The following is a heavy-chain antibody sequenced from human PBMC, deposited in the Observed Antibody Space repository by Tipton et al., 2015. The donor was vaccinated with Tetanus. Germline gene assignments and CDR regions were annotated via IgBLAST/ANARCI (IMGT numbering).Heavy chain of an antibody. CDR2: MKHRGTT. CDR1: GGSFSGYY. J-gene: IGHJ5*01. V-gene: IGHV4-34*01. Sequence: TLSLTCAVSGGSFSGYYWTWIRQPPGKGLEWIGEMKHRGTTNSNPSLKSRVTISLDTSKNQFSLNLSSVTAADTAVYYCARNNGPQSFGIDSWGQGTLVAVSS. CDR3: ARNNGPQSFGIDS. D-gene: IGHD2-8*01.